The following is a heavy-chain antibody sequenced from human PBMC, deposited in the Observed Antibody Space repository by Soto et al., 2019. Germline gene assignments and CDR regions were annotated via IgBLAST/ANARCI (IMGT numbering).Heavy chain of an antibody. CDR2: ISGSGGST. V-gene: IGHV3-23*01. J-gene: IGHJ4*02. CDR3: AKDRGNFYYDSSGYLDY. D-gene: IGHD3-22*01. Sequence: GGSLRLSCAASGFTFSSYAMSWVRQAPGKGLEWVSAISGSGGSTYYADSVKGRFTISRDNSKNTLYLQMNSLRAEDTAVYYCAKDRGNFYYDSSGYLDYWGQGTLVTVPS. CDR1: GFTFSSYA.